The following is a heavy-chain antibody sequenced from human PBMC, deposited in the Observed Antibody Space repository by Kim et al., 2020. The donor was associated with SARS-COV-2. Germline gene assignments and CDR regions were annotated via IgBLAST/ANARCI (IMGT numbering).Heavy chain of an antibody. D-gene: IGHD3-10*01. V-gene: IGHV3-64D*06. J-gene: IGHJ4*02. CDR3: VRDGVAS. Sequence: GVLRYYTDAMKGRFTISRDNSKNMVYLQMSSLRTEDTAIYYCVRDGVASWGQGTQVSVSS. CDR2: GVLR.